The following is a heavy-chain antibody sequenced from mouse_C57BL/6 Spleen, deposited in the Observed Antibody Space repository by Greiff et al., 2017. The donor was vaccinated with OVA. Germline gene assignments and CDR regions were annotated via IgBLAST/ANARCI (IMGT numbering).Heavy chain of an antibody. D-gene: IGHD2-4*01. Sequence: EVQLVESGGGLVKPGGSLKLSCAASGFTFSSYAMSWVRQTPEKRLEWVATISDGGSYTYYPDNVKGRFTISRDNAKNNLYLQMSHLKSEDTAMYYCARGLGPFDYWGQGTTLTVSS. CDR2: ISDGGSYT. V-gene: IGHV5-4*01. CDR3: ARGLGPFDY. J-gene: IGHJ2*01. CDR1: GFTFSSYA.